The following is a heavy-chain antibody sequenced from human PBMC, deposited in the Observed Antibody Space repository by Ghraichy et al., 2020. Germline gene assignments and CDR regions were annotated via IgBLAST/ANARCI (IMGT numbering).Heavy chain of an antibody. CDR3: ARMEPEAYSHFDL. Sequence: ASVKVSCKSSGYTFTNHYIHWVRQAPGQGLEWVGWIHPTSGGTKYAQKFQGRVTMTRDTSISTAYMELTRLTSDDTAVYFCARMEPEAYSHFDLWGRGTLVTVSS. V-gene: IGHV1-2*02. J-gene: IGHJ2*01. D-gene: IGHD1-26*01. CDR1: GYTFTNHY. CDR2: IHPTSGGT.